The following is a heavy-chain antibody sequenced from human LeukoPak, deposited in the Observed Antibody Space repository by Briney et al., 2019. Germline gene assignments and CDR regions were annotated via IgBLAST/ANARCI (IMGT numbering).Heavy chain of an antibody. CDR2: MNPNSGNT. CDR3: ARDEGGNSPFDY. J-gene: IGHJ4*02. Sequence: ASVKVSCKASGYTFTSYDINWARQATGQGLEWMGWMNPNSGNTGYAQKFQGRVTMTRNTSISTAYMELSSLRSEDTAVYYCARDEGGNSPFDYWGQGTLVTVSS. D-gene: IGHD4-23*01. V-gene: IGHV1-8*01. CDR1: GYTFTSYD.